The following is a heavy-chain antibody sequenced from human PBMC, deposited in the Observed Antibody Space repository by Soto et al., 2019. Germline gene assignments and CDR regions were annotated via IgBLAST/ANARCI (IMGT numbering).Heavy chain of an antibody. CDR2: ISYDGDHK. V-gene: IGHV3-30-3*02. D-gene: IGHD3-3*01. CDR3: AKDLLRDLEWLLNDAFDI. Sequence: GGSLRLSCAASGFSFSTYAMHWVRQTPGKGLEWVAVISYDGDHKYYTDSVKGRFTISRDNSKNTLYLLMNSLRPEDTAVYYCAKDLLRDLEWLLNDAFDIWGQGTMVTVSS. J-gene: IGHJ3*02. CDR1: GFSFSTYA.